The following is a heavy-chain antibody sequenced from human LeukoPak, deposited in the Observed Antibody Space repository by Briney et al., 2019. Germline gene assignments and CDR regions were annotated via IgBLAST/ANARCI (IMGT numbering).Heavy chain of an antibody. CDR1: GFTFSSYA. D-gene: IGHD3-3*01. CDR2: ISGSGGST. Sequence: PGGSLRLSCAASGFTFSSYAMSWVRQAPGKGLEWVSAISGSGGSTYYADSVKGRFTISRDNSKNSLYLQMNSLRDEDTAVYYCATLRFLEWLRVDYWGQGTLVTVSS. J-gene: IGHJ4*02. V-gene: IGHV3-23*01. CDR3: ATLRFLEWLRVDY.